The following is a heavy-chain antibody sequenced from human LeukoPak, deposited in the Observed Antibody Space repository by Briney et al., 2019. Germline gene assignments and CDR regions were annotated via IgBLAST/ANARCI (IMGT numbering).Heavy chain of an antibody. CDR3: AKYLLATTPYFDY. V-gene: IGHV3-30*18. Sequence: GGSLRLSCAASGFTFSNYGMHWVRQAPGKGLEWVAVMSYDGSNKYYVDSVKGRFTISRDNSKNTLYLQMNSLRAEDTAVYYCAKYLLATTPYFDYWGQGTLVTVSS. D-gene: IGHD1-7*01. CDR1: GFTFSNYG. CDR2: MSYDGSNK. J-gene: IGHJ4*02.